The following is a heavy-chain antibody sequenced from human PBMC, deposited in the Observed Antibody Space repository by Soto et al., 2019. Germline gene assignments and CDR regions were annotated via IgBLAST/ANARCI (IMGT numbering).Heavy chain of an antibody. CDR2: INHRGTS. CDR3: ARGGGFIAGVMVWFDP. J-gene: IGHJ5*02. Sequence: SETLSLTCAPCGGPCSGDYWSWIRQPPGKGLELSGEINHRGTSNYNPSLRGRLTISLDTAKSEFTLKLSSVSAADTAVYDLARGGGFIAGVMVWFDPWGQGTLVTVSS. V-gene: IGHV4-34*01. CDR1: GGPCSGDY. D-gene: IGHD6-13*01.